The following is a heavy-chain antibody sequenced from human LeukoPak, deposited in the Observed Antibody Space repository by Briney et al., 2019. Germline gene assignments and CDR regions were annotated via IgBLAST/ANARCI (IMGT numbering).Heavy chain of an antibody. Sequence: ASVKVSCKASGYTFTGYYIHWVRQAPGQGLEWMGWINPNSGDTNYAQKFQGRVTMTRDTSISTAYMELSRLRSDDTAVYYCATSMVRGVTWPGSVPDYYYYYMDVWGKGTTVTVSS. J-gene: IGHJ6*03. CDR1: GYTFTGYY. V-gene: IGHV1-2*02. CDR2: INPNSGDT. D-gene: IGHD3-10*01. CDR3: ATSMVRGVTWPGSVPDYYYYYMDV.